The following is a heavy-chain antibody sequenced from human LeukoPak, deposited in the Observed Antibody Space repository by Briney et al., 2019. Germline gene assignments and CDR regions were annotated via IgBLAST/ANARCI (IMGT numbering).Heavy chain of an antibody. D-gene: IGHD2-8*02. Sequence: GGSLRLSCAASGFTFSNYWMHWVRQAPGKGLVWVSRINSDGRSTNYADSVKGRFTVSRDNAKNSLYLQMNSLRAEDTAVYYCARIRILVSLDYWGQGTLVTVSS. CDR3: ARIRILVSLDY. V-gene: IGHV3-74*01. J-gene: IGHJ4*02. CDR2: INSDGRST. CDR1: GFTFSNYW.